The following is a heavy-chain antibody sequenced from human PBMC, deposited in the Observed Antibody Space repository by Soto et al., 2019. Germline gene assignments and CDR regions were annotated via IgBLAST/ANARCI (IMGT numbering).Heavy chain of an antibody. CDR3: ARGTLRGDYGADY. J-gene: IGHJ4*02. Sequence: ESGGGVVQPGRSLRLSCAASGFTFSRYGMQWVRQAPGKGLEWVAVIWYDGSNKYYADSVKGRFTISRDNSKNTLYLQMNSLGVEDTAVYYCARGTLRGDYGADYWGQGTLVTVSS. CDR2: IWYDGSNK. CDR1: GFTFSRYG. D-gene: IGHD2-21*02. V-gene: IGHV3-33*01.